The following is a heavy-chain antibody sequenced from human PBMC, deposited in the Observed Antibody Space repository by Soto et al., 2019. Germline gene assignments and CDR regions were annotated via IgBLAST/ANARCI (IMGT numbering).Heavy chain of an antibody. J-gene: IGHJ5*02. Sequence: QVQLVQSGAEVKKPGSSVKVSCKASGGTFSSYAISWVRQAPGQGLEWMGGIIPIFGTANYAQKFQGRVTITADESTSTACMELSSLRSEDTSVYYCARDRQVVVVPAAIYRWFDPWGQGTLVTVSS. V-gene: IGHV1-69*01. CDR2: IIPIFGTA. CDR3: ARDRQVVVVPAAIYRWFDP. D-gene: IGHD2-2*02. CDR1: GGTFSSYA.